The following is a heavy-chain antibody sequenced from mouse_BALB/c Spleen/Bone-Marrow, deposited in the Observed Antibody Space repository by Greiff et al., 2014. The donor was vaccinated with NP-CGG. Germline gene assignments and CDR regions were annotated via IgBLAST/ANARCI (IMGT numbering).Heavy chain of an antibody. CDR3: KRSLGRFAY. CDR1: GYTFTDHA. V-gene: IGHV1S53*02. D-gene: IGHD4-1*01. CDR2: ISPGDGVI. Sequence: VQLQQSDAELVKPGASVKISCKASGYTFTDHAIHWVKQKPEQGLEWIGYISPGDGVIKYNEKFKGKAILTADKSSSTAYMQLNRLTIEDSAVYFCKRSLGRFAYWGQGTLVTVSA. J-gene: IGHJ3*01.